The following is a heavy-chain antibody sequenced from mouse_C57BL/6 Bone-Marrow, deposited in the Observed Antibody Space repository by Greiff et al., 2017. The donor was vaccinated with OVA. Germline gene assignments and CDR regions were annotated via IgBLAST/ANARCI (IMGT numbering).Heavy chain of an antibody. CDR1: GYTFTSYW. CDR2: IHPNSGST. Sequence: QVQLQQPGAELVKPGASVKLSCKASGYTFTSYWLHWVKQRPGQGLEWIGMIHPNSGSTNYNEKFKSKATLTVDKSYSTAYMQLSSLTSEDSAVYYCARGEVTTVEYFDYCGQGTTLTVSS. D-gene: IGHD1-1*01. CDR3: ARGEVTTVEYFDY. V-gene: IGHV1-64*01. J-gene: IGHJ2*01.